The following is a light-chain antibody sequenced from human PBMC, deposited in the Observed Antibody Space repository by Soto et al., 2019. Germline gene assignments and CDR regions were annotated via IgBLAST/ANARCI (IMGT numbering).Light chain of an antibody. CDR1: QSVSSN. J-gene: IGKJ5*01. Sequence: DILMTQSPATLSFSPWEGSTLSCISSQSVSSNLAWYQQKPGQPPRLLIYGASTRATGVPARFSGSGSGTDFTLTISSLEPEDFAVYYCHQRSNWPPDTFGQGTRLEIK. V-gene: IGKV3-11*01. CDR2: GAS. CDR3: HQRSNWPPDT.